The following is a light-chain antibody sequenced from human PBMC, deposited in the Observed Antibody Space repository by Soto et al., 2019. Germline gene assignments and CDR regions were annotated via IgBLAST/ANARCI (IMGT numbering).Light chain of an antibody. V-gene: IGKV1-5*01. J-gene: IGKJ4*01. CDR3: QQYSSYSLT. CDR1: QSISNW. CDR2: DVS. Sequence: DIQMTLSPSTLSASVGDRVTITCRASQSISNWLAWYQQKPGKAPKLLIYDVSSLKSGVPSRFSASGSGTEFTLTISSLQPDDFATYYCQQYSSYSLTFGGGTKVEI.